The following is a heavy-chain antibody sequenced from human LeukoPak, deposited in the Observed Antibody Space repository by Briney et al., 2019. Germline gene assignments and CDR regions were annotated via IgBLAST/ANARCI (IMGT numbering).Heavy chain of an antibody. V-gene: IGHV3-21*01. D-gene: IGHD6-13*01. CDR3: ARHGYDGFDM. J-gene: IGHJ3*02. CDR1: GFTFSSYN. CDR2: ISNTGSYT. Sequence: GGSLRLSCAASGFTFSSYNMNWVRQAPGKGLEWVSFISNTGSYTYYTDSLKGRFTISRDNAKNSMYLQMNSLRAEDAAVYYCARHGYDGFDMWGQGTMVTVSS.